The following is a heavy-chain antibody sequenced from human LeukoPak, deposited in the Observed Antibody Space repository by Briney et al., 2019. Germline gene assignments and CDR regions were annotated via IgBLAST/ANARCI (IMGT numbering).Heavy chain of an antibody. D-gene: IGHD6-13*01. CDR3: ARAASSWSFDY. V-gene: IGHV4-59*01. J-gene: IGHJ4*02. CDR2: IYYSGIT. CDR1: GGSISSYY. Sequence: SETLSLTCTVSGGSISSYYWSWIRQPPGKGLEWIGYIYYSGITNYNPSLKSRVTISVGTSKNQFSLKLNSVTAADTAVYYCARAASSWSFDYWGQGTLVTVSS.